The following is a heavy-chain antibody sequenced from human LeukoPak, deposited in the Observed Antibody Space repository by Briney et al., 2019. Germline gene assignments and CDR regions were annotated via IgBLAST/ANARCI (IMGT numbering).Heavy chain of an antibody. CDR2: IYISGST. CDR3: ARDQGLNWNYDFFDY. Sequence: PSETLSLTCTVSGGSISSHYWSWLRQAAGKGLEWIGRIYISGSTNYNPSLKSRVTLSLDTSNNQISLRVSSVTAADTAVYYCARDQGLNWNYDFFDYWGHGTLVTVSS. CDR1: GGSISSHY. V-gene: IGHV4-4*07. J-gene: IGHJ4*01. D-gene: IGHD1-7*01.